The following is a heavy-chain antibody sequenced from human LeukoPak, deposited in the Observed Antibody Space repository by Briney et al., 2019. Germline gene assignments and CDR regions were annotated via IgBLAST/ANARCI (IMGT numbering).Heavy chain of an antibody. V-gene: IGHV3-33*01. D-gene: IGHD6-13*01. Sequence: GGSLRLSCAASGFTFSTYGMHWVRRAPGKGLEWVAVIWYDGSNKYYADSVKGRFTISRDNSKNTLYLQMNSLRVEDTAVYYCARATSSNWLNWFDPWGRGALVTVSS. CDR1: GFTFSTYG. CDR2: IWYDGSNK. J-gene: IGHJ5*02. CDR3: ARATSSNWLNWFDP.